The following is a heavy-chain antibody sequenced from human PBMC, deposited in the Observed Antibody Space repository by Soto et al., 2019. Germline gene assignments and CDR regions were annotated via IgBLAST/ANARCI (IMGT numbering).Heavy chain of an antibody. D-gene: IGHD1-1*01. J-gene: IGHJ6*02. V-gene: IGHV3-30-3*01. CDR2: ISYDGSNK. CDR1: GFTFSSYA. Sequence: QVQLVESGGGVVQPGRSLRLSCAASGFTFSSYAIHWVRQAPGKGLEWVAVISYDGSNKYYADSVKGRFTISRDNSKNTLYLQMNSLRAEDTAVYYCARDNDPVGMDVWGQGTTVTVSS. CDR3: ARDNDPVGMDV.